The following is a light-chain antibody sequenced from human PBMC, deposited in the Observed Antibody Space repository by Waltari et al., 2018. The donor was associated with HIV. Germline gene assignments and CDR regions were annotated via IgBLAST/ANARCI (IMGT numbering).Light chain of an antibody. V-gene: IGLV3-27*01. CDR3: YSATDNNAV. CDR1: ILAKKKY. Sequence: SYELTQPSSVSVSPRQTARITCSGDILAKKKYARWFQQKPGHAPVLVIDKDNERPSGIPERFSGSSSGTTVTLTISGAQVEDEADYYCYSATDNNAVFGGGTKLTVL. J-gene: IGLJ3*02. CDR2: KDN.